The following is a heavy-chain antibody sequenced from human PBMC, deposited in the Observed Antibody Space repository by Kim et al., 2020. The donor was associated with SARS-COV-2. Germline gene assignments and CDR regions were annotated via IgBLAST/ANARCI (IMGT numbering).Heavy chain of an antibody. Sequence: GGSLRLSCAASGFTFSGYAMHWVRQAPGKGLEWVALISYDGSDKYYADSVKGRFTISRDNSKSTVYLQLDSLRAEDTAVYYCARGGIMRTDNWCDPWGQG. CDR3: ARGGIMRTDNWCDP. J-gene: IGHJ5*02. CDR1: GFTFSGYA. V-gene: IGHV3-30*03. CDR2: ISYDGSDK. D-gene: IGHD1-1*01.